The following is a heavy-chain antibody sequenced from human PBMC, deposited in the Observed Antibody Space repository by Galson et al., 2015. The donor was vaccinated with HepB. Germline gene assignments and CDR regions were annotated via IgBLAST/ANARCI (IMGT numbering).Heavy chain of an antibody. V-gene: IGHV4-34*01. CDR3: ARLRARRNFDY. Sequence: SETLSLTCAVYGGSFSGYYWSWIRQPPGKGLEWIGEINHSGSTNYNPSLKSRVTISVDTSKNQFSLKLSSVTAADTAVYYYARLRARRNFDYWGQGTLVTVSS. J-gene: IGHJ4*02. CDR1: GGSFSGYY. D-gene: IGHD5-24*01. CDR2: INHSGST.